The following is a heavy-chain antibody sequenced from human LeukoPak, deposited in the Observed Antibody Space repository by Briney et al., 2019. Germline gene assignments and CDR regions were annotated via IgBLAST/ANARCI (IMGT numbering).Heavy chain of an antibody. D-gene: IGHD2-8*01. J-gene: IGHJ4*02. Sequence: GGSLRLSCAGSGFTFGRYWLSWVRQAPGKGLEWVASINQGGSRLHYLDSVTGRFIISRDDAQNSLFLQMTRLRVDDTAVYYCARLKDDVTKIDYWGQGTLVSVSS. CDR2: INQGGSRL. CDR3: ARLKDDVTKIDY. CDR1: GFTFGRYW. V-gene: IGHV3-7*01.